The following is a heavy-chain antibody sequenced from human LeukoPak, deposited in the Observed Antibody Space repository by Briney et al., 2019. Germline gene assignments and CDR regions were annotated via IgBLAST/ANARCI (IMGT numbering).Heavy chain of an antibody. D-gene: IGHD6-13*01. V-gene: IGHV3-23*01. Sequence: PGGSLRLSCAASGFTFRTYAMSWVRQAPGKGLEWVSGISDSGDGTYYAESVKGRLTIPKDNSKNTVFLQMNSLRADDTAKYYCAKDKAPGSWHTPSDFWGQGTLVTVSS. CDR2: ISDSGDGT. CDR1: GFTFRTYA. CDR3: AKDKAPGSWHTPSDF. J-gene: IGHJ4*02.